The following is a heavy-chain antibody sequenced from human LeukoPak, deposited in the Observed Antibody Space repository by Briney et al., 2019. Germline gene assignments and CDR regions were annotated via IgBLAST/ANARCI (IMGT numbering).Heavy chain of an antibody. J-gene: IGHJ3*01. V-gene: IGHV1-8*01. CDR2: MNPNGGNT. D-gene: IGHD2-2*01. CDR3: AYASSGTAFDV. CDR1: GYTFTTYD. Sequence: ASVKVSCLASGYTFTTYDINWVRQATGQGLEWMGWMNPNGGNTGYPQKFQGRVTMTRNTSISTAYMELSSLRSDDTAVYYCAYASSGTAFDVWGQGTVVTVSS.